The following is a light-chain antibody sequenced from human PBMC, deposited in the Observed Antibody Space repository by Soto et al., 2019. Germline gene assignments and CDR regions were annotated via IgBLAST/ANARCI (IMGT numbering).Light chain of an antibody. Sequence: EIVLTQSPGTLSLSPGERATLSCRASQSVSSSYLAWYQQKPGQAPRPLIYDASNRATGIPARFSGSGSGTEFTLTISSLQPDDFATYYCQQYNSYPGTCGQGTKVDIK. CDR1: QSVSSSY. V-gene: IGKV3-20*01. CDR3: QQYNSYPGT. J-gene: IGKJ1*01. CDR2: DAS.